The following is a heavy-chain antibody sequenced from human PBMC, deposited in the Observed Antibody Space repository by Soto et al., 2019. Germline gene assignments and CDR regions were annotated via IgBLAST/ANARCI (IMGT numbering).Heavy chain of an antibody. Sequence: QVQLVESGGGVVQPGRSLRLSCAASGFTFSSYGMHWVRQAPGKGLEWVAVISYDGSNKYYADSVKGRFTISRDNSKNTLYLQMNSRGAEDTAVYYCAKGNYCSGGSCYSRGGYYFDYWGQGTLVTVSS. CDR3: AKGNYCSGGSCYSRGGYYFDY. J-gene: IGHJ4*02. V-gene: IGHV3-30*18. CDR2: ISYDGSNK. CDR1: GFTFSSYG. D-gene: IGHD2-15*01.